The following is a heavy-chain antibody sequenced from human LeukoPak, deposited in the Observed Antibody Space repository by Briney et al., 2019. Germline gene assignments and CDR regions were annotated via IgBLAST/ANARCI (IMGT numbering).Heavy chain of an antibody. CDR2: IIPILGIA. D-gene: IGHD2-15*01. V-gene: IGHV1-69*04. CDR1: GGTFSSSA. J-gene: IGHJ6*02. CDR3: AREHQDIVVVVPDHYYYYGMDV. Sequence: SVKVSCKASGGTFSSSAISWVRPAPGQGLGWMGRIIPILGIANYAQKLQGRVTMTTDTSTSTAYMELRSLRSDDTAVYYCAREHQDIVVVVPDHYYYYGMDVWGQGTTVTVSS.